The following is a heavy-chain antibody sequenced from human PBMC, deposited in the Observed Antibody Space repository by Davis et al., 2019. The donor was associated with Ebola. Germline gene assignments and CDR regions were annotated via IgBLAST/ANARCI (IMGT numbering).Heavy chain of an antibody. Sequence: PGGSLRLSCAASGFTVSSNYMSWVRQAPGKGLEWVAVISYDGSNKYYADSVKGRFTISRDNSKNTLYLQMNSLRAEDTAVYYCARPVVPAAISGGWFDPWGQGTLVTVSS. CDR1: GFTVSSNY. CDR2: ISYDGSNK. D-gene: IGHD2-2*02. CDR3: ARPVVPAAISGGWFDP. J-gene: IGHJ5*02. V-gene: IGHV3-30-3*01.